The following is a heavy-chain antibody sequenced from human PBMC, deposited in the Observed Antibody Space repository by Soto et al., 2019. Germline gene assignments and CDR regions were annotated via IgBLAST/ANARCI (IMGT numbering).Heavy chain of an antibody. J-gene: IGHJ2*01. CDR3: ARTRTVGATTLILSDWYFDL. CDR2: IIPILGIA. CDR1: GGTFSSYT. V-gene: IGHV1-69*02. D-gene: IGHD1-26*01. Sequence: QVQLVQSGAEVKKPGSSVKVSCKASGGTFSSYTISWVRQAPGQGLEWMGRIIPILGIANYAQKFQGRVTITADKSTSTXYXALSSLRSEDTAVYYCARTRTVGATTLILSDWYFDLWGRGTLVTVSS.